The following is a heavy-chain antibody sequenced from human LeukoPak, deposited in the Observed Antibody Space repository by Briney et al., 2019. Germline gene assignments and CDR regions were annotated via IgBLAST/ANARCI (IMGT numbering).Heavy chain of an antibody. D-gene: IGHD3-16*01. V-gene: IGHV1-69*04. CDR1: GGTFSSYA. CDR2: IIPILGIA. Sequence: GASVKVSCKASGGTFSSYAISWVRQAPGQGLEWMGRIIPILGIANYAQKFQGRVTMTEDTSTDTAYMELSSLRSEDTAVYYCATTSVQMGGDYYYGMDVWGQGTTVTVSS. J-gene: IGHJ6*02. CDR3: ATTSVQMGGDYYYGMDV.